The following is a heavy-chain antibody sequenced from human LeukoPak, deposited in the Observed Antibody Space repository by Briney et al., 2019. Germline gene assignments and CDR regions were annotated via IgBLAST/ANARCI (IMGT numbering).Heavy chain of an antibody. CDR2: INAGNGNT. V-gene: IGHV1-3*01. J-gene: IGHJ4*02. D-gene: IGHD6-13*01. CDR1: GYTFTSYA. Sequence: ASVKVSCKASGYTFTSYAMHWVRQAPGQRLEWMGWINAGNGNTKYSQKFQGRVTITRDTSASTAYMELSSLRSEDTAVYYCARASSSWYGLEYYFDYWGQGTLVTVSS. CDR3: ARASSSWYGLEYYFDY.